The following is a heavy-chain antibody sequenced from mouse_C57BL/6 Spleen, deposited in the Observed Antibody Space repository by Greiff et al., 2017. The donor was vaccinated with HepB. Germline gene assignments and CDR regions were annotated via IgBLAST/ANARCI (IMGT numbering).Heavy chain of an antibody. J-gene: IGHJ2*01. V-gene: IGHV1-61*01. D-gene: IGHD1-1*01. CDR2: IYPSDSET. CDR3: ARSYYCSSSYFDY. CDR1: GYTFTSYW. Sequence: QVQLQQPGAELVRPGSSVKLSCKASGYTFTSYWMDWVKQRPGQGLEWIGNIYPSDSETHYNQKFKDKATLTVDKSSSTAYMQLSSLTSEDSAVYYCARSYYCSSSYFDYWGQGTTLTVSS.